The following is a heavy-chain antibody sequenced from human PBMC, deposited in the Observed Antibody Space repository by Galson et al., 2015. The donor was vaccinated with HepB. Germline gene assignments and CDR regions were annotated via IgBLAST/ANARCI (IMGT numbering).Heavy chain of an antibody. Sequence: SVKVSCKASGGTFSSYTISWVRQAPGQGLEWMGRIIPILGIANYAQKFQGRVTITADKSTSTAYMELSSLRSEDTAVYYCARGSDYDFWSGATNWFDPWGQGTLVTVSS. CDR2: IIPILGIA. D-gene: IGHD3-3*01. CDR1: GGTFSSYT. J-gene: IGHJ5*02. V-gene: IGHV1-69*02. CDR3: ARGSDYDFWSGATNWFDP.